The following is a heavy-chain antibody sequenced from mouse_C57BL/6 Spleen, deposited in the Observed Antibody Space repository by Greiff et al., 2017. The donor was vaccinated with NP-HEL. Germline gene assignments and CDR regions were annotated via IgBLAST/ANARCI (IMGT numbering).Heavy chain of an antibody. V-gene: IGHV1-64*01. CDR3: ARYDGDLGYWYFDV. CDR2: IHPNSGST. Sequence: VQLQQPGAELVKPGASVKLSCKASGYTFTSYWMHWVKQRPGQGLEWIGMIHPNSGSTNYNEKFKSKATLTVDKSSSTAYMQLSSLTSEDSAVYYCARYDGDLGYWYFDVWGTGTTVTVSS. D-gene: IGHD2-3*01. J-gene: IGHJ1*03. CDR1: GYTFTSYW.